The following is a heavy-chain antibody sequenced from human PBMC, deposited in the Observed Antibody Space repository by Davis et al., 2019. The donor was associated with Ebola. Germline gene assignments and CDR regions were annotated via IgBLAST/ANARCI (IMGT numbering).Heavy chain of an antibody. Sequence: PGGSLRLSCAASGFTFSTYGMHWVRQAPGKGLEWVAVIWYDGSNQYYADSVKGRFTISRDNSKNTLYLQMNSLRAEDTAVYYCAKDSQAARYGSCDYWGQGTLVTVSS. CDR3: AKDSQAARYGSCDY. D-gene: IGHD2-15*01. J-gene: IGHJ4*02. CDR2: IWYDGSNQ. V-gene: IGHV3-33*06. CDR1: GFTFSTYG.